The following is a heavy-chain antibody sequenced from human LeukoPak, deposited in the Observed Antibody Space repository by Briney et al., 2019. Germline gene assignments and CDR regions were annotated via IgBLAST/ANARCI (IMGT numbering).Heavy chain of an antibody. J-gene: IGHJ6*03. CDR2: IHHSGST. V-gene: IGHV4-34*01. Sequence: SETLSLTCAVYGGSFSDYYWSWIRQPPGKGLEWIGEIHHSGSTNYNPSLKSRVIISVDTSKNQFSLKLSSVTAADTAVYYCARLGDGYNQGGKNYYYYMDVWGKGTTVTISS. D-gene: IGHD5-24*01. CDR3: ARLGDGYNQGGKNYYYYMDV. CDR1: GGSFSDYY.